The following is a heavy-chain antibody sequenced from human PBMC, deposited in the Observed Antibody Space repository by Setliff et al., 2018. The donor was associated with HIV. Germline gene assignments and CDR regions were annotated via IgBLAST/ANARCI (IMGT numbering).Heavy chain of an antibody. V-gene: IGHV1-69*10. Sequence: GASVKVSCKASGGTSNKYAINWVRQAPGQGLEWMGQFIPVLDITNYAQKFQGRVTITADASSSTMYMELSGLRSGDTAVYYCAGPRGDEAFDIWGQGNPGHRLL. D-gene: IGHD3-10*01. J-gene: IGHJ3*02. CDR3: AGPRGDEAFDI. CDR1: GGTSNKYA. CDR2: FIPVLDIT.